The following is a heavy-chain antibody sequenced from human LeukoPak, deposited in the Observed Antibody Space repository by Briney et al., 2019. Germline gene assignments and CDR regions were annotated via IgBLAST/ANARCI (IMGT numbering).Heavy chain of an antibody. CDR2: INPNSGGT. CDR1: GYTFTSYG. Sequence: ASVKVSCKASGYTFTSYGISWVRQAPGQGLEWMGWINPNSGGTNYAQKFQGRVTMTRDTSISTAYMELSRLRSDDTAVYYCARDGPHYYDSSGYRKSDAFDIWGQGTMVTVSS. CDR3: ARDGPHYYDSSGYRKSDAFDI. J-gene: IGHJ3*02. V-gene: IGHV1-2*02. D-gene: IGHD3-22*01.